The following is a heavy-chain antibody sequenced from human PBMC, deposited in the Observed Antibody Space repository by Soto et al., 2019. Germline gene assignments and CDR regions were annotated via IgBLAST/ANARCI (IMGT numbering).Heavy chain of an antibody. CDR1: GGSISSSSYY. CDR3: ARRGLRREAGYFDY. V-gene: IGHV4-39*01. D-gene: IGHD4-17*01. J-gene: IGHJ4*02. CDR2: IYYSGST. Sequence: SETLSLTCTVSGGSISSSSYYWGWIRQPPGKGLEWIGSIYYSGSTYYNPSPKSRVTISVDTSKNQFSLKLSSVTAADTAVYYCARRGLRREAGYFDYWGQGTLVTVSS.